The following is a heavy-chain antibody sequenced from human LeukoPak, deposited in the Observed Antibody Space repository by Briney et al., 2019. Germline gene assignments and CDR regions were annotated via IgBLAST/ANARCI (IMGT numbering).Heavy chain of an antibody. D-gene: IGHD4-17*01. CDR3: AKRPTTVTTFGRDY. Sequence: GGSLRLSCAASGFTFDSFAMSWVRQAPGKGLEWLSAISGSGASTYYGDSVKGRFAISRDNSRDTLYLQMDSLRAEDTAVYYCAKRPTTVTTFGRDYWGQGTLVTVSS. CDR2: ISGSGAST. CDR1: GFTFDSFA. V-gene: IGHV3-23*01. J-gene: IGHJ4*02.